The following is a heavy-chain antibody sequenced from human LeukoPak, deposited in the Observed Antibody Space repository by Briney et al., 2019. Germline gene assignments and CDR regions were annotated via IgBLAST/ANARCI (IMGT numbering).Heavy chain of an antibody. J-gene: IGHJ6*03. CDR2: IHYSGST. Sequence: SSETLSLTCTVSGGSISSYYWSWIRQPPGKGLEWIGYIHYSGSTNYNPSLKSRVTISGDTSQNQFSLKLNSVTAADTAMYYCARVGSGSYLNYYYYMDVWGKGTTVTVSS. CDR1: GGSISSYY. V-gene: IGHV4-59*01. D-gene: IGHD1-26*01. CDR3: ARVGSGSYLNYYYYMDV.